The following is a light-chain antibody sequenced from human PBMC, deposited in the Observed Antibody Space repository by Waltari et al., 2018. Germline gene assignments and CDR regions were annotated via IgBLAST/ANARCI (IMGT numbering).Light chain of an antibody. CDR2: GTS. CDR3: QQYNVWPPIT. J-gene: IGKJ5*01. V-gene: IGKV3-15*01. CDR1: QSISSN. Sequence: EIVMTQSPATLSVAPGERATLSCRASQSISSNLAWYQQKPGQAPRLLVYGTSTRATGIPARFRGSGSGTEFSLTITSLQSEDSALYYCQQYNVWPPITFGQGTRLEIQ.